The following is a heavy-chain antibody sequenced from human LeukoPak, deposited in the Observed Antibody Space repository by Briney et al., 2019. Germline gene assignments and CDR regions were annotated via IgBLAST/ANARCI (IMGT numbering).Heavy chain of an antibody. D-gene: IGHD5-24*01. Sequence: GGSLRLSCAASGFTVSSSYMSWVRQAPGKGLEWVSVIYSGGTTSYADSVKGRFTISRDNSKNTLYLQMNSLRAEDTAVYYCAKKVRDGYNSPFDYWGQGTLVTVSS. CDR2: IYSGGTT. CDR3: AKKVRDGYNSPFDY. CDR1: GFTVSSSY. V-gene: IGHV3-66*01. J-gene: IGHJ4*02.